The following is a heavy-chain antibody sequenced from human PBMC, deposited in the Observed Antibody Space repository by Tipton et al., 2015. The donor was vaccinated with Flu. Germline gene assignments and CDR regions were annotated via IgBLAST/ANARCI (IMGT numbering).Heavy chain of an antibody. Sequence: TLSLTCTVSGGSISYYYWSWIRQPPGKGLEWIGYIYYSGSTNYNPSLKSRVTISVDTSKNQFSLNLSSVTAADTAVYYCARHSSSARGWFDPWGQGTLVTVSS. CDR1: GGSISYYY. CDR2: IYYSGST. CDR3: ARHSSSARGWFDP. J-gene: IGHJ5*02. D-gene: IGHD1-26*01. V-gene: IGHV4-59*01.